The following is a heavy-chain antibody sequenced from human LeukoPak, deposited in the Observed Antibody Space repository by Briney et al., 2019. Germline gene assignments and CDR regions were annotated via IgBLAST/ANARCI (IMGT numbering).Heavy chain of an antibody. V-gene: IGHV1-8*02. Sequence: GASVKVSCKASGGTFSSYAINWVRQATGQGLEWMGWMNPNSGNTGYAQKFQGRVTMTRNTSISTAYMELSSLRSEDTAVYYCARGHSTHYGGGRSDYWGQGTLVTVSS. CDR3: ARGHSTHYGGGRSDY. CDR1: GGTFSSYA. D-gene: IGHD4-23*01. CDR2: MNPNSGNT. J-gene: IGHJ4*02.